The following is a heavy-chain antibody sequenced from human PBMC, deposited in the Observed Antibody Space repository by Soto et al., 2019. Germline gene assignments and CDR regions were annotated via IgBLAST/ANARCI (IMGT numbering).Heavy chain of an antibody. CDR2: VYSHGDT. V-gene: IGHV4-39*01. D-gene: IGHD6-19*01. J-gene: IGHJ4*02. CDR1: GASIRSPSYY. CDR3: ARLGGFSAGTFDY. Sequence: SETLSLTCTVSGASIRSPSYYSGWVRRPPGKGLEWIAAVYSHGDTHYNPSLKSRVSISVDTSANQLSLTLTSVAAADTAVYYCARLGGFSAGTFDYWGQGTLVTVSS.